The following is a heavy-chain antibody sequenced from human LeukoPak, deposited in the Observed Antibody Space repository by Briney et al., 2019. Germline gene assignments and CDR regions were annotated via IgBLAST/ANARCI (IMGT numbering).Heavy chain of an antibody. V-gene: IGHV1-69*13. D-gene: IGHD5-24*01. CDR3: ARGDQMATIYLPANY. CDR2: IIPIFGTA. J-gene: IGHJ4*02. CDR1: GGTFSSYA. Sequence: SVKVSCKASGGTFSSYAISWVRQAPGQGLEWMGGIIPIFGTANYAQKFQGRVTITADESTSTAYMELSSLRSEDTAVYYCARGDQMATIYLPANYWGQGTLVTVSS.